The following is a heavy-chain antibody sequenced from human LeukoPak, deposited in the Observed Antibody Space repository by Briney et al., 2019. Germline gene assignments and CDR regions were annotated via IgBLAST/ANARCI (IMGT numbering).Heavy chain of an antibody. D-gene: IGHD3-16*01. CDR1: GGTFSSYA. V-gene: IGHV1-69*13. CDR2: IIPIFGTA. Sequence: SVKVSCKASGGTFSSYAISWVRQAPGQGLEWMGGIIPIFGTANYAQKFQGRVTITADESTSTAYMELSSLRSEDTAVYYCARDRGGDGPPPYPRYGFDNWGQGKMVTVSS. J-gene: IGHJ3*02. CDR3: ARDRGGDGPPPYPRYGFDN.